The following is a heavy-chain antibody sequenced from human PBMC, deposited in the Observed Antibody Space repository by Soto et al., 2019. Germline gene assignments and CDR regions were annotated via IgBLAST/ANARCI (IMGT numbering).Heavy chain of an antibody. CDR2: IIPIFGTA. J-gene: IGHJ6*02. D-gene: IGHD6-13*01. V-gene: IGHV1-69*01. CDR1: GGTFSSYA. CDR3: ANYDAAAGGGVYYYYYGMDV. Sequence: QVQLVQSGAEVKKPGSSVKVSCKASGGTFSSYAISWLRQAPGQGLEWMGGIIPIFGTANYAQKFQGRVTITADESTSTAYMELSSLRSEDTAVYYCANYDAAAGGGVYYYYYGMDVWGQGTTVTVSS.